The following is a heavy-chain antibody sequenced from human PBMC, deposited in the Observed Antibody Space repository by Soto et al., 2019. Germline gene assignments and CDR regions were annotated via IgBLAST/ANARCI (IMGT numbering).Heavy chain of an antibody. D-gene: IGHD4-4*01. J-gene: IGHJ4*02. CDR3: YIEHTLFMAH. CDR2: ITSKSAGATT. Sequence: EAQLVESGGGLVTPGESLRLSCVASGFTFSNAWMSWVRQVPGKGLEWIGRITSKSAGATTAYAAPVTGRFTVSRDDLKNTLYLQVNSLKTEDTGIYYCYIEHTLFMAHWGQGTLVTVSS. V-gene: IGHV3-15*01. CDR1: GFTFSNAW.